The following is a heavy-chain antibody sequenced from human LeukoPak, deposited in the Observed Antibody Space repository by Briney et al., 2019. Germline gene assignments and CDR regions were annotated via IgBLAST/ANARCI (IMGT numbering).Heavy chain of an antibody. CDR3: ARDDTGRVGWFDP. CDR2: IYSSGST. Sequence: SESLSLTCTVSGGSISNYYWSWIRQPAGRGLEWLGRIYSSGSTNYNPSLKSRVTMSVDTSKNQFSLKLSSVTAADTAVYHCARDDTGRVGWFDPWGQGTLVTVSS. J-gene: IGHJ5*02. V-gene: IGHV4-4*07. CDR1: GGSISNYY. D-gene: IGHD1-1*01.